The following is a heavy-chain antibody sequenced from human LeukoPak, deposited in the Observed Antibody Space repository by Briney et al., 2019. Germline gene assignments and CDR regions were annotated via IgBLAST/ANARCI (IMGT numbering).Heavy chain of an antibody. J-gene: IGHJ4*02. CDR3: GKDRPNYYHSSGHYYRQNGDY. V-gene: IGHV3-23*01. CDR2: ISGSGENT. Sequence: GGSLRLSCGASGFSFSSYAMSRVRQAPGKGLERVSSISGSGENTYYTDSVKGRFTISRDNFKSTLYLQMNSLRAEDTAVYYCGKDRPNYYHSSGHYYRQNGDYWGQGTLVTVSS. D-gene: IGHD3-22*01. CDR1: GFSFSSYA.